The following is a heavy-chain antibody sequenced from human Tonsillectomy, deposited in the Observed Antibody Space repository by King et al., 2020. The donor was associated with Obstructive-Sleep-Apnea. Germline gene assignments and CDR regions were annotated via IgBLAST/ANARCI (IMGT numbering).Heavy chain of an antibody. V-gene: IGHV3-21*01. D-gene: IGHD3-10*01. J-gene: IGHJ3*02. Sequence: VQLVESGGGLVKPGGSLRLSCTASGFTFNNYNMNWVRQAPGKGLEWVSSISTSNTYIYYADSVKGRFTISRDNAKNSLYLQMNSLRAEDTAVYYCASELWFGDRGAFDIWGQGTMVTVSS. CDR2: ISTSNTYI. CDR3: ASELWFGDRGAFDI. CDR1: GFTFNNYN.